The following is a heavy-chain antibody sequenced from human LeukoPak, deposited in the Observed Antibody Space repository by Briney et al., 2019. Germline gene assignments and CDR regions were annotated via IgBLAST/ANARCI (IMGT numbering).Heavy chain of an antibody. V-gene: IGHV3-30-3*01. CDR1: GFTFSTYT. J-gene: IGHJ1*01. CDR2: ISYKGSNK. Sequence: GGSLRLSCSASGFTFSTYTVNWVRQAPGKGLEWVAVISYKGSNKYYADSVKGRFTISRDNSKNTLYLQMNSLRAEDTAVYYCARDAYYDSSGYYYGAPVTEYFQHWGQGTLVTVSS. D-gene: IGHD3-22*01. CDR3: ARDAYYDSSGYYYGAPVTEYFQH.